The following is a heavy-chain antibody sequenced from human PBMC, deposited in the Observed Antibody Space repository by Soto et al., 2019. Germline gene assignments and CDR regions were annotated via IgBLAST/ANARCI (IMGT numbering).Heavy chain of an antibody. CDR1: GFTFSAYG. J-gene: IGHJ4*01. CDR2: ISYEGSRK. V-gene: IGHV3-30*18. D-gene: IGHD3-3*01. CDR3: AKDWTPRQVPQYFFDF. Sequence: QSGGSLRLSCAASGFTFSAYGMHWVRQAPGKGLEWLAVISYEGSRKFYADSVKGRFTISRDDSENSVYLQMNSLRPEDTSIYYCAKDWTPRQVPQYFFDFWGQGTLVTVSS.